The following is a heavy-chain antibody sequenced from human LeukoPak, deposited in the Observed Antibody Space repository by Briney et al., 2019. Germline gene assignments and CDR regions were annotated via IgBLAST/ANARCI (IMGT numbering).Heavy chain of an antibody. Sequence: GASVKVSCKASGYTFTSYDINWVRQATGQGLEWMGWMNPNSGNTGYAQKFQGRVTMTRNTSISTAYMELSSLRSEDTAVYYCARGSVRGVIITRSATDYYGMDVWGQGTTVTVSS. D-gene: IGHD3-10*02. CDR2: MNPNSGNT. V-gene: IGHV1-8*01. CDR1: GYTFTSYD. CDR3: ARGSVRGVIITRSATDYYGMDV. J-gene: IGHJ6*02.